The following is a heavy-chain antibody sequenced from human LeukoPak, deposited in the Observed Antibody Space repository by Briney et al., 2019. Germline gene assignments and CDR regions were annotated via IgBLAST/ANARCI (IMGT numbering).Heavy chain of an antibody. V-gene: IGHV4-39*07. CDR1: GGSISSSSYY. Sequence: SETLSLTCAVSGGSISSSSYYWGWIRQPPGTGLEWIGSIYYSGSTYYNPSLKSRVTISVDTSKNQFSLKLSSVTAADTAVYYCARALMVYAISWFDPWGQGTLVTVSS. CDR2: IYYSGST. CDR3: ARALMVYAISWFDP. D-gene: IGHD2-8*01. J-gene: IGHJ5*02.